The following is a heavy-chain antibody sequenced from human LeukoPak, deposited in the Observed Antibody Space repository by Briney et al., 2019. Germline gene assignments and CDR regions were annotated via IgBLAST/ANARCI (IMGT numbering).Heavy chain of an antibody. CDR1: GFTFSTYA. V-gene: IGHV3-23*01. J-gene: IGHJ4*02. CDR3: ASSPSAMVYYCDY. D-gene: IGHD5-18*01. CDR2: ISGSGSNT. Sequence: GGSLRLSCAASGFTFSTYAMTWVRQAPGKGLEWVSVISGSGSNTNYADSVKGRFTISRDNSKNTLYLQMNSLRAEDTAVYYCASSPSAMVYYCDYWGQGTLVTVSS.